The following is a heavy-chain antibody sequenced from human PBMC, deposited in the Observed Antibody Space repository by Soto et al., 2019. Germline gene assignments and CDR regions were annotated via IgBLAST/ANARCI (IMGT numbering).Heavy chain of an antibody. CDR2: ISAYSGNT. CDR3: ARDGRLGYYYDSSGYFRDFQH. V-gene: IGHV1-18*01. J-gene: IGHJ1*01. CDR1: GYTFTSYG. D-gene: IGHD3-22*01. Sequence: ASVKVSCKASGYTFTSYGISWVRQAPGQGLEWMGWISAYSGNTNYAQKLQGRVTMTTDTSTSTAYMELRSLRSDDTAVYYCARDGRLGYYYDSSGYFRDFQHWGQGTLVTVSS.